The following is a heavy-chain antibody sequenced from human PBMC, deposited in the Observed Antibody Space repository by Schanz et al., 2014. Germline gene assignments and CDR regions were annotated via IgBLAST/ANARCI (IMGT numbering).Heavy chain of an antibody. CDR1: GFTFSSYS. D-gene: IGHD6-19*01. Sequence: QVQLVESGGAVVQPGRSLRLSCAVSGFTFSSYSMHWVRQAPGKGLEWVALISYDGTIKVHADSVKGRFIISRDGSKNTLYLQMNSLRAEDTAVYYCARKTDSSGTGDYWGQGTLVTVSS. CDR3: ARKTDSSGTGDY. CDR2: ISYDGTIK. J-gene: IGHJ4*02. V-gene: IGHV3-30*14.